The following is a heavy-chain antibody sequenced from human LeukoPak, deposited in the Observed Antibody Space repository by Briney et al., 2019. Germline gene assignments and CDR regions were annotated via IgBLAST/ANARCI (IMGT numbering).Heavy chain of an antibody. CDR3: ARENVLLWFGELDY. Sequence: GGSLRLSCAASGFTFSSYAMSWVRQAPGKGLEWVSTISGSGSDTYYADSVKGRFTISRDNSKNTLYLQMNSLRADDRALYYCARENVLLWFGELDYWGQGTLVTVSS. V-gene: IGHV3-23*01. CDR1: GFTFSSYA. D-gene: IGHD3-10*01. J-gene: IGHJ4*02. CDR2: ISGSGSDT.